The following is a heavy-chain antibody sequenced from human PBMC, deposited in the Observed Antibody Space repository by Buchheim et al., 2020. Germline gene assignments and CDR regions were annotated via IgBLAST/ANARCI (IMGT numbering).Heavy chain of an antibody. V-gene: IGHV3-48*02. CDR1: GFTFSSYS. D-gene: IGHD6-19*01. J-gene: IGHJ6*02. Sequence: EVQLVESGGGLVQPGGSLRLSCAASGFTFSSYSMNWVRQAPGKGLEWVSYISSSSSTIYYADSVKGRFTISRDNAKNSLYLPMNSLRDEDTAVYYCARVIVAVAGRGVYYYYGMDVWGQGTT. CDR3: ARVIVAVAGRGVYYYYGMDV. CDR2: ISSSSSTI.